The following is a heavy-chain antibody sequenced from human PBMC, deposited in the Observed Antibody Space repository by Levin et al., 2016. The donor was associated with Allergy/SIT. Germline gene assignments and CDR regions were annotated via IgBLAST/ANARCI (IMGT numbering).Heavy chain of an antibody. J-gene: IGHJ4*02. D-gene: IGHD5-18*01. V-gene: IGHV3-21*01. CDR2: ISSSSSYI. CDR1: GFTFSSYS. Sequence: GGSLRLSCAASGFTFSSYSMNWVRQAPGKGLEWVSSISSSSSYIYYADSVKGRFTISRDNAKNSLYLQMNSLRAEDTAVYYCYSYSPDTAMAPPFDYWGQGTLVTVSS. CDR3: YSYSPDTAMAPPFDY.